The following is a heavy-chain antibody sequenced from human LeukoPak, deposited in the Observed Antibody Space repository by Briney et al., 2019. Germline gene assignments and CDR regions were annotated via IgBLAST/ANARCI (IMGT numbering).Heavy chain of an antibody. CDR1: GGSFSGYY. CDR2: INHSGST. D-gene: IGHD6-19*01. Sequence: SETLSLTCAVYGGSFSGYYWSWIRQPPGKGLEWIGEINHSGSTYYNPSLKSRVTISVDTSKNQFSLKLSSVTAADTAVYYCARVQQWLANYWGQGTLVTVSS. V-gene: IGHV4-34*01. J-gene: IGHJ4*02. CDR3: ARVQQWLANY.